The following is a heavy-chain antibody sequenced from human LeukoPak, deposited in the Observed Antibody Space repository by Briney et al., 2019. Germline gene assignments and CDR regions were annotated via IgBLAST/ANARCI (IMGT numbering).Heavy chain of an antibody. CDR1: GFTFSSYA. J-gene: IGHJ4*02. CDR3: ARDSLAYCGGDCYSFPGDY. V-gene: IGHV3-30-3*01. Sequence: HPGGSLRLSCAASGFTFSSYAMHWVRQAPGKGLEWVAVISYDGSNKYYADSVKGRFPISRDNSKNTLYLQMNSLRAEDTAVYYCARDSLAYCGGDCYSFPGDYWGQGTLVTVSP. D-gene: IGHD2-21*02. CDR2: ISYDGSNK.